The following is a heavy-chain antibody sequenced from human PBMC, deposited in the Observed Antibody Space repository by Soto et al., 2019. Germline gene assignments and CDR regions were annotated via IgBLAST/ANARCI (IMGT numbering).Heavy chain of an antibody. CDR1: GFTFSDYY. V-gene: IGHV3-11*01. CDR2: ISSSGSTI. CDR3: AKDSRLRVRIRDNWFDP. D-gene: IGHD2-15*01. J-gene: IGHJ5*02. Sequence: PGGSLRLSCAASGFTFSDYYMSWIRQAPGKGLEWVSYISSSGSTIYYADSVKGRFTISRDNAKNSLYLQMNSLRAEDTAVYYCAKDSRLRVRIRDNWFDPWGQGTLVTVSS.